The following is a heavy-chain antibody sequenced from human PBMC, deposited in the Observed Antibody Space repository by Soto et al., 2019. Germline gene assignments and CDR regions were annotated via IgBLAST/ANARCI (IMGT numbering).Heavy chain of an antibody. D-gene: IGHD6-19*01. J-gene: IGHJ6*02. CDR2: IYTSASI. CDR1: GADINTYP. V-gene: IGHV4-4*07. CDR3: ARDREAGYNFYYGMDV. Sequence: SETLSLTCSVSGADINTYPCTCIRQPAGKGLEWIGRIYTSASINYNPSLRGRVTLSVDTSTNQVSLKLASVTAADTAVYYCARDREAGYNFYYGMDVWGQGTTVTVSS.